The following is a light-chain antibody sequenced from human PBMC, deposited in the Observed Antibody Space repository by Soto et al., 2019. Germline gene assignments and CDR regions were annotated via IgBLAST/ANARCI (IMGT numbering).Light chain of an antibody. Sequence: EIVLRQSPGTLSLSPGERATLSCRASQSVGSNYLAWYQQKPGQAPRLLIYTASGRATGIPDRFSGSGSGTDFTLTISRVEPEDFAVYYCQQYATSPWTFGQGTKVEIK. CDR1: QSVGSNY. CDR3: QQYATSPWT. CDR2: TAS. V-gene: IGKV3-20*01. J-gene: IGKJ1*01.